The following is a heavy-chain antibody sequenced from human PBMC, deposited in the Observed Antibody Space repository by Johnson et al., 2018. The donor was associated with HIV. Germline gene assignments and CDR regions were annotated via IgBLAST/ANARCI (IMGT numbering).Heavy chain of an antibody. V-gene: IGHV3-66*01. Sequence: MQLVESGGDLVQPGGSLRLSCAASGITVSSNYMTWVRQAPGKGLEWVSVIYSGGSTYYADSVKGRFTISRDNSRNTLYLQMNSLRAEDTAVYYCARDGRDLVTRGSFDVWGQGTVVTVSS. CDR1: GITVSSNY. CDR2: IYSGGST. D-gene: IGHD3-9*01. J-gene: IGHJ3*01. CDR3: ARDGRDLVTRGSFDV.